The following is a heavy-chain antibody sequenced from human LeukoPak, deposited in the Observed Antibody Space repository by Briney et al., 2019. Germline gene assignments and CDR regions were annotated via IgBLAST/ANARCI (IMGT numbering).Heavy chain of an antibody. CDR3: AKERLVAVAGITAYDDY. D-gene: IGHD6-19*01. CDR1: GFTFSSYA. Sequence: PGGSLRLSCAASGFTFSSYAVSWVRQAPGKGLEWVSAISGSGGSTYYADSVKGRSTISRDNSKNTLYLQMNSLRAEDTAVYYCAKERLVAVAGITAYDDYWGQGTLVTVSS. J-gene: IGHJ4*02. CDR2: ISGSGGST. V-gene: IGHV3-23*01.